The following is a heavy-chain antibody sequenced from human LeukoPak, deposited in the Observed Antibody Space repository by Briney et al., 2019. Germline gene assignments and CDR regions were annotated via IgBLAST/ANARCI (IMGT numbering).Heavy chain of an antibody. CDR3: AKDILTYYYGSSGYYFDS. Sequence: GGSLRLSCAASGFTFNNHAMTWVRQAPGKGLEWVSVITGSGDGRYYADSVKGRFTISRDNSKNTLHIQMNSLRAEDTALYYCAKDILTYYYGSSGYYFDSWGQGTLVTVSS. J-gene: IGHJ4*02. CDR1: GFTFNNHA. V-gene: IGHV3-23*01. D-gene: IGHD3-9*01. CDR2: ITGSGDGR.